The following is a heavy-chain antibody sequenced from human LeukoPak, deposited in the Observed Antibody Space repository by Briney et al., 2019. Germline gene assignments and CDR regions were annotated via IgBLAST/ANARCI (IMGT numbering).Heavy chain of an antibody. V-gene: IGHV4-39*01. CDR3: ARLLCSSSGGSCYSGDI. CDR2: IYSGST. Sequence: SETLSLTCTVSGGSISNRNYYWAWIRQPPGKGLEWIGSIYSGSTYYNPSLNSRVTISVDTSKNQFSLKLSSVTAADTAVYYCARLLCSSSGGSCYSGDIWGQGTMVTVSS. J-gene: IGHJ3*02. CDR1: GGSISNRNYY. D-gene: IGHD2-15*01.